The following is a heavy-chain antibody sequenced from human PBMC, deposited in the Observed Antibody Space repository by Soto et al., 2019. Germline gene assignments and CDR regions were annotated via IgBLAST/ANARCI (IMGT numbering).Heavy chain of an antibody. J-gene: IGHJ4*02. CDR2: IYYSGST. V-gene: IGHV4-30-4*01. Sequence: PSETLSLTCTVSGGSISSGDYYWSWIRQPPGKGLEWIGYIYYSGSTYYNPSLKSRVTISVDTSKNQFFLKLSSVTAADTAVYYCARHVVISHTSNWNYRDGFAYWGKGTLVTVS. CDR1: GGSISSGDYY. CDR3: ARHVVISHTSNWNYRDGFAY. D-gene: IGHD1-7*01.